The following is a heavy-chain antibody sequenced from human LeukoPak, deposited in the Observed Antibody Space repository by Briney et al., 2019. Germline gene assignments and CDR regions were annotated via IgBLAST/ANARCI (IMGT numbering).Heavy chain of an antibody. V-gene: IGHV3-23*01. CDR3: AKGKNLELLPSYYYYGMDV. Sequence: GGSLRLSCAASGFTFSSYAMSWVRQAPGKGLEWVSAISGSGGSTYYADSVKGRFTISRDNSKNTLYLQMNSLRAEDTAVYYCAKGKNLELLPSYYYYGMDVWGQGTTVTVSS. CDR2: ISGSGGST. D-gene: IGHD2-15*01. J-gene: IGHJ6*02. CDR1: GFTFSSYA.